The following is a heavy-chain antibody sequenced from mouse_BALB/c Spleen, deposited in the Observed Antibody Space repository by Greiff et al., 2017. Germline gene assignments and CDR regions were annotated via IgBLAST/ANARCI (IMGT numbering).Heavy chain of an antibody. V-gene: IGHV2-9*02. CDR3: ARGGYYDAMDD. Sequence: VQLLESGPGLVAPSQCLSITCTVSGFSLTSYGVHWVRQPPGKGLEWLGVIWAGGSTNYNSALMSRLSISKDNSKSQVFLKMNSLQTDDTALYYSARGGYYDAMDDWGQGTSVTVSS. CDR2: IWAGGST. D-gene: IGHD2-2*01. J-gene: IGHJ4*01. CDR1: GFSLTSYG.